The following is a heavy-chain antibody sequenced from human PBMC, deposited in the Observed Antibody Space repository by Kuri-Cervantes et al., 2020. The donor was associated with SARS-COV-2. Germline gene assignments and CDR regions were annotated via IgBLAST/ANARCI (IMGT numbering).Heavy chain of an antibody. Sequence: GALKISCEVSGFLFSASAIHWVRQAPGKGLEWVSSISSSSSYIYYADSVKGRFTISRDNAKNSLYLQMNSLRAEDTAVYYCARGRWFYDSSGYHAIWGQGTMVTVSS. CDR1: GFLFSASA. CDR3: ARGRWFYDSSGYHAI. D-gene: IGHD3-22*01. V-gene: IGHV3-21*01. J-gene: IGHJ3*02. CDR2: ISSSSSYI.